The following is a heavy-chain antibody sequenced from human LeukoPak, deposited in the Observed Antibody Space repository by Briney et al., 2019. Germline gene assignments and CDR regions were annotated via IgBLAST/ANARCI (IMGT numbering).Heavy chain of an antibody. D-gene: IGHD3-10*01. CDR3: ATPSWSRRYGLDLGY. J-gene: IGHJ4*02. CDR1: VCTFSSYA. Sequence: ASVTVSFKASVCTFSSYAISWVRQTPGQGLEWMGGIIPISGTANYAQKFQGRVTITADESTSTAYMELSSLRSEDTAVYYCATPSWSRRYGLDLGYWGQGTLVTVSS. CDR2: IIPISGTA. V-gene: IGHV1-69*13.